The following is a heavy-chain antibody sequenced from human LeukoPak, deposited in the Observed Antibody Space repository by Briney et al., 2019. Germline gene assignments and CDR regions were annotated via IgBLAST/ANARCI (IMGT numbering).Heavy chain of an antibody. CDR2: IIPIFGTA. CDR1: GYTFTSYA. V-gene: IGHV1-69*13. D-gene: IGHD5-12*01. J-gene: IGHJ5*02. Sequence: ASVKVSCKASGYTFTSYAISWVRQAPGQGLEWMGGIIPIFGTANYAQKFQGRVTITADESTSTAFMELSSLRSEDTALYYCAREPGYSGYETWGQGTLVTVSS. CDR3: AREPGYSGYET.